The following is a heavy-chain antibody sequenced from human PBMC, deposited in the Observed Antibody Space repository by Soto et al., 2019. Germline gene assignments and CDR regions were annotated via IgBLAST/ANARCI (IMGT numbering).Heavy chain of an antibody. CDR3: ARDRSTYGGGSTGEVKEHWFGT. V-gene: IGHV4-59*01. J-gene: IGHJ5*02. CDR2: AYYSGDT. CDR1: GGSISRYY. D-gene: IGHD1-26*01. Sequence: SDTLSLTCSVSGGSISRYYWSWIRQPPGKGLEWIGYAYYSGDTGYNPSLQSRVTMAVDTSKNQVSLKLTSVTAADTAVYYCARDRSTYGGGSTGEVKEHWFGTWGQGALVRVSS.